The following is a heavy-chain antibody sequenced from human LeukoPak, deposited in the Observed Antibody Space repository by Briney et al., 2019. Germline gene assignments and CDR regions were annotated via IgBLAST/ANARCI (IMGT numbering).Heavy chain of an antibody. CDR1: GGSIDTRSYY. CDR2: IYFNGST. CDR3: ARRSHFRGIFEY. J-gene: IGHJ4*02. Sequence: SETLSLTCTASGGSIDTRSYYWGWIRQAPGKGLEWIGNIYFNGSTHYNSSLKSRLTISVDTSKNQFSLKLSSMTAADTAVYYCARRSHFRGIFEYSGQGALVTVSS. V-gene: IGHV4-39*01.